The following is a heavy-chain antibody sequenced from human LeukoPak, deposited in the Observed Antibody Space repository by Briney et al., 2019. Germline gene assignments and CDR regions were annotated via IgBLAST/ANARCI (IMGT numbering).Heavy chain of an antibody. J-gene: IGHJ4*02. CDR1: GFTFSSYS. CDR2: ISSSSSYI. D-gene: IGHD2-2*02. CDR3: ARDGVVPAAIFPSDY. V-gene: IGHV3-21*01. Sequence: GGSLRLSCAASGFTFSSYSMNWVRQAPGKGLDWVSSISSSSSYIYYADSVKGRITISRDNAKNSLYLQTNSLRAEDTAVYYCARDGVVPAAIFPSDYWGQGTLVTVSS.